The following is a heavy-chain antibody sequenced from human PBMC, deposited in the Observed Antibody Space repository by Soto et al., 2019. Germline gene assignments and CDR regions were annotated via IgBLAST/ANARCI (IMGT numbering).Heavy chain of an antibody. CDR2: TRPDGGQT. J-gene: IGHJ4*02. D-gene: IGHD1-1*01. CDR3: ARDDGYKSIDY. CDR1: GFTFSSYW. V-gene: IGHV3-7*03. Sequence: EVQLVESGGTLVQPGGSLRLSCAASGFTFSSYWMAWVRQIPGKGLEWLTNTRPDGGQTYDLDSLRVRFTISRDNAKFSLYLQMDSLRGDDTAVYYCARDDGYKSIDYWGQGTLVTVS.